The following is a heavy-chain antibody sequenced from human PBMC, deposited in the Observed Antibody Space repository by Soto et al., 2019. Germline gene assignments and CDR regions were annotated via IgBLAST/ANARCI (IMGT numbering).Heavy chain of an antibody. V-gene: IGHV3-9*01. CDR2: ISWNSGSI. J-gene: IGHJ5*02. CDR3: FIITYAAIDFSNS. CDR1: GVNFDDYA. D-gene: IGHD3-10*01. Sequence: GGSLRLSCAASGVNFDDYAMHWVRQAPRKGLEWVSGISWNSGSIGYADSVKGRFTNSRDNAKNSLHLQMNSLRAEDTAFYYCFIITYAAIDFSNSLAQAPLVT.